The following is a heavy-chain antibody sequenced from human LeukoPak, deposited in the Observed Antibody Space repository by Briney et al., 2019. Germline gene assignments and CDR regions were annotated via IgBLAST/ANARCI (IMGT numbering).Heavy chain of an antibody. CDR3: TRSSGTIDY. J-gene: IGHJ4*02. V-gene: IGHV4-4*07. Sequence: SETLSLTCTVSGGSISNHYWSWIRQPAGKGLEWIGRIYTSGGTSYNPSFKSRVTMSVDTSKNKFFLKLSPVTAADTAVYYCTRSSGTIDYWGQGTLVTVSS. CDR2: IYTSGGT. CDR1: GGSISNHY. D-gene: IGHD6-19*01.